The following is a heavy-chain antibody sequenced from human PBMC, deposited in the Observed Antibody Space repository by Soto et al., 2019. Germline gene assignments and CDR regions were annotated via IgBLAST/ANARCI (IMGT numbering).Heavy chain of an antibody. CDR1: GFTFSSYA. CDR2: ISYDGSNK. V-gene: IGHV3-30-3*01. Sequence: GGSLRLSCAASGFTFSSYAMHWVRQAPGKGLEWVAVISYDGSNKYYADSVKGRFTISRDNSKNTLYLQMNSLRAEDTAVYYCARDFRITRTTWADWGQGTLVTVSS. J-gene: IGHJ4*02. CDR3: ARDFRITRTTWAD. D-gene: IGHD1-7*01.